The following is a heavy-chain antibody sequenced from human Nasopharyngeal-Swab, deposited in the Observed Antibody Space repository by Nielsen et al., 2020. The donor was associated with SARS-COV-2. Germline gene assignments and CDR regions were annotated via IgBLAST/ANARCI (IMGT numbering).Heavy chain of an antibody. CDR2: IYSFSST. CDR3: ARGIYDSEVPYIDL. D-gene: IGHD3-10*01. J-gene: IGHJ6*03. Sequence: GESLKISCAASGFTVSNNDMSWVRQAPGKGLEWVSVIYSFSSTYDADSVRSRLTIFRDSSKNTPYLQMNSLRVEDTAVYYCARGIYDSEVPYIDLWGKGTTVTVSS. CDR1: GFTVSNND. V-gene: IGHV3-53*01.